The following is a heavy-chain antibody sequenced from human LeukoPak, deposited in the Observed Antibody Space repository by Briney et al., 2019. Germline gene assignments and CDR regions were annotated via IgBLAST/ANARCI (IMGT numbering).Heavy chain of an antibody. D-gene: IGHD5-12*01. CDR1: GYTFTGYY. Sequence: RASVKVSCKASGYTFTGYYMHWVRQAPGQGLEWMGWINPNSGHTDYAQKFQGWVTMTRNTSISTAYMELSRLRSDDAAVYDCARATAVATMKSFDYWGQETLLTVAS. V-gene: IGHV1-2*04. CDR3: ARATAVATMKSFDY. J-gene: IGHJ4*02. CDR2: INPNSGHT.